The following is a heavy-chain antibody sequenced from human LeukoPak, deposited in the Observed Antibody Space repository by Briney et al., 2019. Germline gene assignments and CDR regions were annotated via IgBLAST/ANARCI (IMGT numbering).Heavy chain of an antibody. J-gene: IGHJ4*02. CDR3: ARGRTYYYGSGSYSQLFDY. CDR2: INHSGST. V-gene: IGHV4-34*01. D-gene: IGHD3-10*01. CDR1: GGSFSGYY. Sequence: SETLSLTCAVYGGSFSGYYWSWIRQPPGKGLEWIGEINHSGSTNYNPSLKSRVTISVDTSKNQFSLKLSSVTAADTAVYYCARGRTYYYGSGSYSQLFDYWGQGTLVTVSS.